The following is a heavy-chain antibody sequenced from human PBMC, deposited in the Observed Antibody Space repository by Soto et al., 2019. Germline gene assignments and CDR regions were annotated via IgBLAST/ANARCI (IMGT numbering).Heavy chain of an antibody. Sequence: PGGSLRLSCAASGFTVSSNYMSWVRQAPGKGLEWVSVIYSGGSTYYADSVKGRFTISRDNSKNTLYLQMNSLRAEDTAVYYCARGGYYGSGSTPWFDPWGQGTLVTVSS. D-gene: IGHD3-10*01. CDR2: IYSGGST. CDR1: GFTVSSNY. CDR3: ARGGYYGSGSTPWFDP. V-gene: IGHV3-66*01. J-gene: IGHJ5*02.